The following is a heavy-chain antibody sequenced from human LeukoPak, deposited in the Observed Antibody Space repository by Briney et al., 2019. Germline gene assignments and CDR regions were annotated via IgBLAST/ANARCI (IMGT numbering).Heavy chain of an antibody. D-gene: IGHD3-3*01. CDR1: GFTFSSYA. CDR3: AKVGNYYDFWSGRFDY. J-gene: IGHJ4*02. V-gene: IGHV3-23*01. Sequence: GGSLRLSCAASGFTFSSYAMSWVRQAPGKGLEWVSAISGSGGSTYYADSVKGRFTISRDNSKNTLYLQMNSLRAEDTAVYYCAKVGNYYDFWSGRFDYWGQGTPVTASS. CDR2: ISGSGGST.